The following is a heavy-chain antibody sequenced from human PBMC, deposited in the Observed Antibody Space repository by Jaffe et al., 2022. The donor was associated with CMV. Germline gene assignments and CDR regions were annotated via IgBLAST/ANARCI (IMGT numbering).Heavy chain of an antibody. J-gene: IGHJ3*02. CDR3: ARPLSIVGRHRRAFDI. Sequence: QVQLQQWGAGLLKPSETLSLTCAVYGGSFSGYYWSWIRQPPGKGLEWIGEINHSGSTNYNPSLKSRVTISVDTSKNQFSLKLSSVTAADTAVYYCARPLSIVGRHRRAFDIWGQGTMVTVSS. D-gene: IGHD1-26*01. CDR2: INHSGST. CDR1: GGSFSGYY. V-gene: IGHV4-34*01.